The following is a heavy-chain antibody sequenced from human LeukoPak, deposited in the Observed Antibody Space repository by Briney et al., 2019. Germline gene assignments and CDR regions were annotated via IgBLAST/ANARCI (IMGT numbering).Heavy chain of an antibody. CDR2: IYHSGST. CDR1: GVSISSGGYS. D-gene: IGHD4-17*01. CDR3: ARGYGDNWFDP. J-gene: IGHJ5*02. V-gene: IGHV4-30-2*01. Sequence: KPSETLSLTCAVSGVSISSGGYSWSWIRQPPGKGLEWIGYIYHSGSTYYNPSLKSRVTISVDRSKNQFSLKLSSVTAADTAVYYCARGYGDNWFDPWGQGTLVTVSS.